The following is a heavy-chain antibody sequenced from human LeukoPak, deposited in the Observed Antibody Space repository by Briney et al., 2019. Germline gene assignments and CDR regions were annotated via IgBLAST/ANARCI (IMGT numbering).Heavy chain of an antibody. J-gene: IGHJ4*02. CDR1: GCSFTSYW. CDR2: IYPGDSDT. D-gene: IGHD3-22*01. Sequence: GESLKISCKGSGCSFTSYWIGWVRQMPGKGLEWMGIIYPGDSDTRYSPSFQGQVTISADKSISTAYLQWSSLKASDTAMYYCARSPGSSGYFLYPMDYWGQGTLVTVSS. V-gene: IGHV5-51*01. CDR3: ARSPGSSGYFLYPMDY.